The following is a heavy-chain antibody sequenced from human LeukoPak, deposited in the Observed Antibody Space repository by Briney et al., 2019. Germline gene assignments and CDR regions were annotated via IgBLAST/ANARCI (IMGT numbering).Heavy chain of an antibody. V-gene: IGHV3-72*01. CDR2: TRNKVNSDSK. CDR1: GFSVSDYH. J-gene: IGHJ4*02. D-gene: IGHD4-17*01. CDR3: TSIYGDHYANFDY. Sequence: GGSLRLSCAASGFSVSDYHMEWVRQAPGKGLEWVGRTRNKVNSDSKEYAASVKGRFTISRDDSKNSLFLQMNSLKIEDTAVYYCTSIYGDHYANFDYWGQGTLVTVSS.